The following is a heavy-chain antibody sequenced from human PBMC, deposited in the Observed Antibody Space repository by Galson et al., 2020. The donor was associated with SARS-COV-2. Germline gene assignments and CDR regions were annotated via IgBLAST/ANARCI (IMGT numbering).Heavy chain of an antibody. CDR1: GGSISGGVYY. J-gene: IGHJ5*02. CDR3: AGIVPGASFGWFDP. CDR2: IYYGGST. D-gene: IGHD3-16*01. Sequence: SQTLSLTCTVSGGSISGGVYYWTWIRQHPGKGLEWIAYIYYGGSTYYNPSLKRRIDMSLDMSKNQFSLRLTSVTAADTAVYYCAGIVPGASFGWFDPWGQGTLVTVSS. V-gene: IGHV4-31*03.